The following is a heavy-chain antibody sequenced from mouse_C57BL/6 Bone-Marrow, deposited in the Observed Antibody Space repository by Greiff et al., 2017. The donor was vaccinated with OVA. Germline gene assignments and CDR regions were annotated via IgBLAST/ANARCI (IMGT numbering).Heavy chain of an antibody. CDR2: IDPSDSYT. Sequence: VQLQQPGAELVMPGASVKLSCKASGYTFTSYWMHWVKQRPGQGLEWIGEIDPSDSYTNYNQKFKGKSTLPVDKSSSTAYMQLSSLTSEDSAVYYCARAHYYGSSPGFAYWGQGTLVTVSA. J-gene: IGHJ3*01. V-gene: IGHV1-69*01. CDR3: ARAHYYGSSPGFAY. CDR1: GYTFTSYW. D-gene: IGHD1-1*01.